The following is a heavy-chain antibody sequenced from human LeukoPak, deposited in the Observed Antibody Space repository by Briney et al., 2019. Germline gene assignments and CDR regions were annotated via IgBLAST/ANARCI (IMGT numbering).Heavy chain of an antibody. D-gene: IGHD5-12*01. CDR3: ARGRILAARYYFDY. V-gene: IGHV4-59*08. Sequence: MPSETLSLTCTVSGGSLSNYYWSWIRQPPGKGLEWIGYIYYSGSTNYNPSLKSRVTISVDTSKNQFSLKLSSVTAADTAVYYCARGRILAARYYFDYWGPGTLVAVSS. J-gene: IGHJ4*02. CDR2: IYYSGST. CDR1: GGSLSNYY.